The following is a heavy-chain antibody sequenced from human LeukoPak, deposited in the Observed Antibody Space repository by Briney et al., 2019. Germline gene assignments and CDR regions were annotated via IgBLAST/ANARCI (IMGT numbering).Heavy chain of an antibody. V-gene: IGHV3-74*01. Sequence: GGSVRLSCTASVFLFSGHWIHWARQLPWKGLVWVLRISPTGSTTSYADSVKGRFTVSRDNAKNTLYLQVNNLRAEDTAVYYCARGPNSNWSGLDFWGQGTLLTVSS. J-gene: IGHJ4*02. CDR3: ARGPNSNWSGLDF. CDR2: ISPTGSTT. D-gene: IGHD6-6*01. CDR1: VFLFSGHW.